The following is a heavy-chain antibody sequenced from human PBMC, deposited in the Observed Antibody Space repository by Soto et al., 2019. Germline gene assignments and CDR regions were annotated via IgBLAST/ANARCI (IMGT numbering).Heavy chain of an antibody. CDR2: ISAYNGNT. Sequence: QVQLVQSGAEVKKPGASVKVSCKASGYTFTSYGISWVRQAPGQGLEWMGWISAYNGNTNYAQKLQGRVTMTTDTSTSTAYLELRSLRSDDTAVYYCARDLALFIAAAGPQGDYWGQGTLVTVSS. V-gene: IGHV1-18*01. J-gene: IGHJ4*02. D-gene: IGHD6-13*01. CDR1: GYTFTSYG. CDR3: ARDLALFIAAAGPQGDY.